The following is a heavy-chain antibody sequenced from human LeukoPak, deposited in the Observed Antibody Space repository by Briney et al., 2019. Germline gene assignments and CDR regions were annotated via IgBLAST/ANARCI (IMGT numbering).Heavy chain of an antibody. V-gene: IGHV4-59*01. Sequence: SETLSLTCTVSGGSISSYYWSWIRQPPGKGLEWIGYIYYSGSTNYNLSLKSRVAMSVDTSNNQFFLRPTSVTAADTALYYCARGRFELPYWGQGTLVTVSS. J-gene: IGHJ4*02. CDR1: GGSISSYY. D-gene: IGHD2-15*01. CDR3: ARGRFELPY. CDR2: IYYSGST.